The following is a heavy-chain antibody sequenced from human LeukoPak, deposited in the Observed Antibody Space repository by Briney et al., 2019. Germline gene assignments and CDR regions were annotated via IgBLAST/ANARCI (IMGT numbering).Heavy chain of an antibody. V-gene: IGHV3-48*04. J-gene: IGHJ4*02. Sequence: GGSLRLSCAASGFTFSSYSMNWVRQAPGKGLEWVSYISSSSSTIYYADSVKGLFTISRDNAKNSLYLQMNSLRAEDTAVYYCARDQGTMIVPDRPFDYWGQGTLVTVSS. CDR1: GFTFSSYS. D-gene: IGHD3-22*01. CDR2: ISSSSSTI. CDR3: ARDQGTMIVPDRPFDY.